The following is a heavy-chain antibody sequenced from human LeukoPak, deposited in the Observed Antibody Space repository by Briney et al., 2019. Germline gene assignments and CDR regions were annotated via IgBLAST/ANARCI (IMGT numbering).Heavy chain of an antibody. CDR3: AKDLRVATIDYYYYYYGMDV. V-gene: IGHV3-21*01. Sequence: GGSLRLSCAASGFTFSSYSMNWVRQAPEKGLEWVSSISSSSSYIYYADSVKGRFTISRDNAKNSLYLQMNSLRAEDTAVYYCAKDLRVATIDYYYYYYGMDVWGQGTTVTVSS. J-gene: IGHJ6*02. CDR2: ISSSSSYI. CDR1: GFTFSSYS. D-gene: IGHD5-12*01.